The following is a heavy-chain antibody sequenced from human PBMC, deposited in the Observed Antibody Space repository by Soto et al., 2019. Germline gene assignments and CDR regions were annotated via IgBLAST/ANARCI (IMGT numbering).Heavy chain of an antibody. CDR1: GFTFSIYA. CDR2: ISTNGGST. Sequence: GGSLRLSCSASGFTFSIYAMHWVRQTPGKGLEYVSSISTNGGSTDYADSVKGRFTISRDNSKNTVYLQMSSLRVEDTAVYYCVKGEYYYDSSGYYPFDYWGQGTLVTVSS. D-gene: IGHD3-22*01. J-gene: IGHJ4*02. CDR3: VKGEYYYDSSGYYPFDY. V-gene: IGHV3-64D*09.